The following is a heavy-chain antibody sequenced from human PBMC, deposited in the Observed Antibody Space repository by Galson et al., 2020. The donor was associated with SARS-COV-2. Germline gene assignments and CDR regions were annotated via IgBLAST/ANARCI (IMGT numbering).Heavy chain of an antibody. CDR3: VLFLEWFPYYGMDV. V-gene: IGHV1-18*01. D-gene: IGHD3-3*01. CDR1: GYTFTSYG. Sequence: ASVKVSCKASGYTFTSYGISWVRQAPGQGLEWMGWISAYNGNTNYAQKLQGRVTMTTDTSTSTAYMELRSLRSDDTAVYYCVLFLEWFPYYGMDVWGQGTTVTVSS. J-gene: IGHJ6*02. CDR2: ISAYNGNT.